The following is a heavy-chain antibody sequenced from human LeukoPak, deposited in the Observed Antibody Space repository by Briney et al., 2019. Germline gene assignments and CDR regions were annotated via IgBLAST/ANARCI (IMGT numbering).Heavy chain of an antibody. J-gene: IGHJ4*02. CDR1: GGSISSYY. D-gene: IGHD6-13*01. V-gene: IGHV4-59*01. CDR2: IYYSGST. CDR3: ARAAEDGTTGINFDY. Sequence: SETLSLTCTVSGGSISSYYWSWIRQPPGKGLEWIGYIYYSGSTNYNPSLKSRVTISVDTSKNQFSLKLSSVTAADTAVYYCARAAEDGTTGINFDYWGQGTLVTVSS.